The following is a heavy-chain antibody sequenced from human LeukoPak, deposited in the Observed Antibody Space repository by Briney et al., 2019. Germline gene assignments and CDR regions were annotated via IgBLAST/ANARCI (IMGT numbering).Heavy chain of an antibody. Sequence: GGSLRLSCAASGFTVSSNYMSWVRQAPGKGLEWVANIKQDGSEKYYVDSVKGRFTISRDNAKNSLYLQMNSLRAEDTAVYYCARSITGSAFDIWGQGTMVTVSS. CDR1: GFTVSSNY. CDR3: ARSITGSAFDI. V-gene: IGHV3-7*01. J-gene: IGHJ3*02. CDR2: IKQDGSEK. D-gene: IGHD3-10*01.